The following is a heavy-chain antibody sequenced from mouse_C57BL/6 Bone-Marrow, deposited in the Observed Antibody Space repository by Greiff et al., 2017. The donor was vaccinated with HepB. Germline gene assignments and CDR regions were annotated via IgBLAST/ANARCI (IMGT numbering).Heavy chain of an antibody. D-gene: IGHD2-4*01. CDR2: INPGSGGT. CDR3: ARWDYDYDGPGY. Sequence: QVQLQQSGAELVRPGTSVKVSCKASGYAFTNYLIEWVKQRPGQGLEWIGVINPGSGGTNYNEKFKGKATLTADKSSSTAYMQLSSLTSEDSAVYCCARWDYDYDGPGYWGQGTTLTVSS. V-gene: IGHV1-54*01. CDR1: GYAFTNYL. J-gene: IGHJ2*01.